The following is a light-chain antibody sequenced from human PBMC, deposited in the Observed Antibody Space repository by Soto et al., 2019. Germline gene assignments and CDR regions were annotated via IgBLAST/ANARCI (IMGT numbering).Light chain of an antibody. Sequence: EIVMTQSPATLSVSPGESASLSCKASQSVNTKLAWFQQKPGQAPRLLIYGASTRATNIPARFSGSGSGTEFTLTISSLQSEDFAVYYCQQYNNWPPWTFGQGTKVEIK. J-gene: IGKJ1*01. CDR1: QSVNTK. V-gene: IGKV3-15*01. CDR2: GAS. CDR3: QQYNNWPPWT.